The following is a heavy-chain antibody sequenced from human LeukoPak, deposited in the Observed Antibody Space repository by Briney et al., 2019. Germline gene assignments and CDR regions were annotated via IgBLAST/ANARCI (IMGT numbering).Heavy chain of an antibody. CDR3: ARGEMATITGWFDP. CDR1: GFTFSSYG. D-gene: IGHD5-24*01. CDR2: IWYDGSNK. V-gene: IGHV3-33*01. J-gene: IGHJ5*02. Sequence: GGSLRLSCAASGFTFSSYGMHWVRQAPGKGLEWVAVIWYDGSNKYYADSVKGRFTISRDNSKNTLYLQMNSLRAEDTAVYYCARGEMATITGWFDPWGQGTLVTVSS.